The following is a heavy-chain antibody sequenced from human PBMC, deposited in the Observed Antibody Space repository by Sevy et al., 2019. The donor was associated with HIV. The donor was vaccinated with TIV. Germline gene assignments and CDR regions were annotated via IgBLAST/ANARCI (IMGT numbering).Heavy chain of an antibody. CDR3: ARVVEPAGIDPYYYGVDV. CDR1: GYTFTDYY. Sequence: ASVKVSCKASGYTFTDYYIHWVRQAPGQGLEWMGWINRKRGGTNYAQKFHGRVTMTRDTSISTAYMELSRLRSDDTAVYYCARVVEPAGIDPYYYGVDVWGPGATVTVSS. D-gene: IGHD2-2*02. CDR2: INRKRGGT. V-gene: IGHV1-2*02. J-gene: IGHJ6*02.